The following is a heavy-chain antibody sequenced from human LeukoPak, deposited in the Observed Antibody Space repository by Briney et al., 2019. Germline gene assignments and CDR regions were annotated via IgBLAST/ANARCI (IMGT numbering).Heavy chain of an antibody. CDR1: GGSISSGGYS. CDR3: ARAPWDYLWGSYRTVFDY. D-gene: IGHD3-16*02. V-gene: IGHV4-30-2*01. Sequence: SQTLSLTCAVSGGSISSGGYSWSWIRQPPGKGLEWIGYIYHSGSTYYNPSLKSRVTISIDKSKNHFSLKLTSVTAADTAVYYCARAPWDYLWGSYRTVFDYWGQGTLVTVSS. J-gene: IGHJ4*02. CDR2: IYHSGST.